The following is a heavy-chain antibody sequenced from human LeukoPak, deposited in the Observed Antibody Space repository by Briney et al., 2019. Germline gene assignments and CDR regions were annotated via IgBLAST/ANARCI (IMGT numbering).Heavy chain of an antibody. CDR2: IYTSGST. CDR1: GGSISSYY. J-gene: IGHJ5*02. V-gene: IGHV4-4*07. CDR3: AREVAITMILGNWFDP. D-gene: IGHD3-22*01. Sequence: LETLSLTCTVSGGSISSYYWSWIRQPAGKGLEWIGRIYTSGSTNYNPSLKSRVTMSVDTSKNQFSLKLSSVTAADTAVYYCAREVAITMILGNWFDPWGQGTLVTVSS.